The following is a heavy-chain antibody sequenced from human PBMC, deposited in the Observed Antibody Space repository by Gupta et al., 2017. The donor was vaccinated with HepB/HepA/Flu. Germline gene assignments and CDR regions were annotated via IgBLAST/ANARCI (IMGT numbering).Heavy chain of an antibody. CDR2: IYPGDSDT. V-gene: IGHV5-51*01. Sequence: EVQLVQSGAEVKKPGESLKISCKGSGYSFTSYWIGWVRQMPGKGLEWMGIIYPGDSDTRYSPSFQGQVTISADKSISTAYLQWSSLKASDTAMYYCARRFRYCTNGVCYTGSRGAFDIWGQGTMVTVSS. CDR3: ARRFRYCTNGVCYTGSRGAFDI. CDR1: GYSFTSYW. D-gene: IGHD2-8*01. J-gene: IGHJ3*02.